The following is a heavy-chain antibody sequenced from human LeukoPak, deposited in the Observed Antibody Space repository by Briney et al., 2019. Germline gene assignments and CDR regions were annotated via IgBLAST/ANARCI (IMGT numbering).Heavy chain of an antibody. CDR3: ARVVRIVVVPAAIFHNWFDP. Sequence: GGSLRLSCAASGFTFSSYEMNWVRQAPGKGLEWVSYISSSGSTIYYADSVKGRFTISRDNAKNSLYLQMNSLRAEDTAVYCCARVVRIVVVPAAIFHNWFDPWGQGTLVTVSS. J-gene: IGHJ5*02. V-gene: IGHV3-48*03. D-gene: IGHD2-2*01. CDR1: GFTFSSYE. CDR2: ISSSGSTI.